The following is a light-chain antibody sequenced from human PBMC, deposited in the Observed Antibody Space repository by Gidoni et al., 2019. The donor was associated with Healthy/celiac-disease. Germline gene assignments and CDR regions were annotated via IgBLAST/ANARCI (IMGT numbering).Light chain of an antibody. CDR3: QQYDNLPRFT. CDR2: DAS. V-gene: IGKV1-33*01. Sequence: DIQMTQSPSSLSASVGDRVTITCQASQDISNYLNWYQQKPGKAPKLLIYDASNLETGVPSRFSGSGSGTDFTFTISSLQPEDIATYYCQQYDNLPRFTFGPXTKVDI. J-gene: IGKJ3*01. CDR1: QDISNY.